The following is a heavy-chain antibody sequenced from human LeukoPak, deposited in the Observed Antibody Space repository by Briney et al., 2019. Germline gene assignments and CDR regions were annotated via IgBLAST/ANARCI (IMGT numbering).Heavy chain of an antibody. CDR1: EFTFSSYW. Sequence: GGSLRLSCAASEFTFSSYWMSWVRQAPGKGLEWVANIKQDGSEKFYVDSVKGRFTISRDNAKNSLYLQMNSLRAEDTAVYYCARDLGPGQYYYYYIDVWGKGTTVTVSS. CDR3: ARDLGPGQYYYYYIDV. V-gene: IGHV3-7*01. CDR2: IKQDGSEK. J-gene: IGHJ6*03.